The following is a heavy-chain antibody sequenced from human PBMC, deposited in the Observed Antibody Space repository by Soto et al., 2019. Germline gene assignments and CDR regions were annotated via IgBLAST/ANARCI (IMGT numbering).Heavy chain of an antibody. D-gene: IGHD3-22*01. CDR1: GGSISSYY. J-gene: IGHJ6*02. CDR2: IYYSGST. Sequence: SETLSLTCTASGGSISSYYWTWIRQPPGKGLEWIGYIYYSGSTNYNPSLKSRVTISVDTSKNQFSLKLSSVTAADTAVYYCARDPGYYDSSCYYNYYYYGMDVWGQGTTVTVSS. CDR3: ARDPGYYDSSCYYNYYYYGMDV. V-gene: IGHV4-59*01.